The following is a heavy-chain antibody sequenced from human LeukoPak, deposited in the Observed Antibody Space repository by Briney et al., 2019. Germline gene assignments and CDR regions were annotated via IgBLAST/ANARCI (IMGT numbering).Heavy chain of an antibody. V-gene: IGHV3-7*01. Sequence: GGSLRLSCAASGFTFSSYWMSWVRQAPGKGLEWVANIKQDGSEKYYVDSVKGRFTISRDNAKNSLYLQMNSLRAEDTAVYYCARGPLALITGTALGYFDYWGQGTLVTVSS. CDR2: IKQDGSEK. CDR1: GFTFSSYW. J-gene: IGHJ4*02. D-gene: IGHD1-20*01. CDR3: ARGPLALITGTALGYFDY.